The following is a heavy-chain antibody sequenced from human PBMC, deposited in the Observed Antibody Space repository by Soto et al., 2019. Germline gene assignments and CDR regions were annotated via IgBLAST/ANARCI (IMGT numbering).Heavy chain of an antibody. D-gene: IGHD3-22*01. CDR3: ARGEDYYDSSGLDY. J-gene: IGHJ4*02. CDR2: IYYSGST. Sequence: PSETLSLTCTVSGGSISSYYWSWIRQPPGKGLEWIGYIYYSGSTNYNPSLKSRVTISVDTSKNQFSLKLSSVTAADTAVYYCARGEDYYDSSGLDYWGQGTLVTVS. V-gene: IGHV4-59*01. CDR1: GGSISSYY.